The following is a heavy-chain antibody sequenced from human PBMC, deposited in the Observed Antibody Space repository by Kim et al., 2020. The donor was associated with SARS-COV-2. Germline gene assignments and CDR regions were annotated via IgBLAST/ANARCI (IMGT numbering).Heavy chain of an antibody. CDR3: APCISSAYTFDH. V-gene: IGHV3-33*01. CDR2: VWYDGSKQ. J-gene: IGHJ4*02. CDR1: GFTFSSYG. D-gene: IGHD3-16*01. Sequence: GGSLRLSCAASGFTFSSYGMHWVRQAPGKGLEWVAVVWYDGSKQYYADSVKGRFTISRDNSKNTVYLQMNSLRAEDTAVYYCAPCISSAYTFDHWGQGTLVTVSS.